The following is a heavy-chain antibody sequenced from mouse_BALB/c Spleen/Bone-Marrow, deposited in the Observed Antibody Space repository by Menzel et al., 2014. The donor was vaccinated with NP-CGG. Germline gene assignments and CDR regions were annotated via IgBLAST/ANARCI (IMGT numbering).Heavy chain of an antibody. J-gene: IGHJ2*01. CDR1: GFSLTSFG. CDR2: IWAGGST. Sequence: QVQLKESGPGLVAPSQSLSITCTVSGFSLTSFGVHWVRQPPGKGLEWLGVIWAGGSTNYNSALMSRLSISKDNSQSQVFLKMNSLQTGDSAIYYCARAGSGFFDFWGQGTTLIVSS. V-gene: IGHV2-9*02. CDR3: ARAGSGFFDF. D-gene: IGHD3-1*01.